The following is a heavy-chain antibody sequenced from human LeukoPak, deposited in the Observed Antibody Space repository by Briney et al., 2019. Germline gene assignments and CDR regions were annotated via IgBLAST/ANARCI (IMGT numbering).Heavy chain of an antibody. CDR2: INPNSGGT. J-gene: IGHJ4*02. CDR3: ASDHTRLAAREF. V-gene: IGHV1-2*02. CDR1: GYTFTGYY. D-gene: IGHD6-6*01. Sequence: ASVKVTCKASGYTFTGYYMHWVRQAPGQGLEWMGWINPNSGGTNYAQKFQGRVTMTRDTSISTAYMELSRLRSDDTAVYYCASDHTRLAAREFWGQGTLVTVSS.